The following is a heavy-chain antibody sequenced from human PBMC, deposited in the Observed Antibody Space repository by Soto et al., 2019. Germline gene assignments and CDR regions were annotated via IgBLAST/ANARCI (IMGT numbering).Heavy chain of an antibody. J-gene: IGHJ4*02. CDR1: GFTFSSYG. CDR2: ISYDGSNK. V-gene: IGHV3-30*18. D-gene: IGHD3-22*01. CDR3: GKDPSAYDSSGYYHDY. Sequence: QVQLVESGGGVVQPGRSLRLSCAASGFTFSSYGMHWVRQAPGKGLEWVAVISYDGSNKYYADSVKGRFTISRDNSKNTLYLQMNSLRAEDTAVYYCGKDPSAYDSSGYYHDYWGQGTLVTVSS.